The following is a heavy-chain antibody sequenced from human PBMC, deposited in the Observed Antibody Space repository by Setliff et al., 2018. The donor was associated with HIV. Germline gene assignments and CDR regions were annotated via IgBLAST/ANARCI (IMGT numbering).Heavy chain of an antibody. CDR2: IYYSGST. Sequence: PSETLSLTCAVSGASISSTSYYWGWVRQPPGKGLEWIGSIYYSGSTYYNPSLKSRLTISVDTSRNQFSLKLSSLTAADTAVYYCARHYNVNYYVRKDFDYWGQGILVTSPQ. J-gene: IGHJ4*02. V-gene: IGHV4-39*01. D-gene: IGHD1-26*01. CDR1: GASISSTSYY. CDR3: ARHYNVNYYVRKDFDY.